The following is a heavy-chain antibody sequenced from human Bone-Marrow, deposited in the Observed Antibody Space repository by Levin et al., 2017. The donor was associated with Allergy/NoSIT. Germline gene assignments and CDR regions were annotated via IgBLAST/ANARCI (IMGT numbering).Heavy chain of an antibody. CDR3: ARHLPDSGYPRYMDV. D-gene: IGHD3-9*01. CDR2: IYYSGST. Sequence: GSLRLSCTVSGGSITSSSYYWGWIRQPPGKGLEWIGTIYYSGSTHYNPSLKSRVTISVDTSKNQFSPKLTSVTAADTAVYFCARHLPDSGYPRYMDVWGKGTTVTVSS. CDR1: GGSITSSSYY. V-gene: IGHV4-39*01. J-gene: IGHJ6*03.